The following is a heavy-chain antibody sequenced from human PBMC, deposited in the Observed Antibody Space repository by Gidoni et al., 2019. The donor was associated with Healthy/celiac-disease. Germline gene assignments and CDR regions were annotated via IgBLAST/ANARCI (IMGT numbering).Heavy chain of an antibody. V-gene: IGHV3-48*01. Sequence: EVQLVESGGGLVQPGGSLRLSCAASGFTFSSYSLNWVRQAPGKGLEWVSYISSSSSTIYYADSVKGRFTISRDNAKNSLYLQMNSLRAEDTAVYYCARGRYYYYGMDVWGQGTTVTVSS. CDR1: GFTFSSYS. CDR3: ARGRYYYYGMDV. J-gene: IGHJ6*02. CDR2: ISSSSSTI.